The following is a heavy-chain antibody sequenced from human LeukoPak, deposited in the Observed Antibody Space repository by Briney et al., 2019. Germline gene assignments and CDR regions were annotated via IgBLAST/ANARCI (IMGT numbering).Heavy chain of an antibody. CDR3: AKDPRASSAYYYDRLGY. CDR2: ISYAGSDK. J-gene: IGHJ4*02. V-gene: IGHV3-30-3*01. CDR1: GFTFTNYA. Sequence: GKSLRLSCAASGFTFTNYAMHWVRQALGKGLEWVAVISYAGSDKFYADSVKGRFTVSRDNSKNTLYLQMNSLRVEDTAVYYCAKDPRASSAYYYDRLGYWGQGTLVTVSS. D-gene: IGHD3-22*01.